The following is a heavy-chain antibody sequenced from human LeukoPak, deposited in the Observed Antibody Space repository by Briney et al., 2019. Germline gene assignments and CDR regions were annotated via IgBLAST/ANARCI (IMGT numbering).Heavy chain of an antibody. CDR3: AREPACHYYYYYMDV. Sequence: ASVKVSCKASGYTFTGYYMHWVRQAPGQGLEWMGWINPNSGGTNYAQKFQGRVTMTRDTSISTAYMELSRLRSDDTAVYYCAREPACHYYYYYMDVWGKGTTVTVSS. CDR2: INPNSGGT. D-gene: IGHD2-15*01. V-gene: IGHV1-2*02. CDR1: GYTFTGYY. J-gene: IGHJ6*03.